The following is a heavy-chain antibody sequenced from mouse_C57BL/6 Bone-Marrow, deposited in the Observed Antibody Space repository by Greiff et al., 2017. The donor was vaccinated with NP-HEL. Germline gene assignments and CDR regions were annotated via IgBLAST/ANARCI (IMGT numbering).Heavy chain of an antibody. Sequence: VKLQQPGAELVKPGASVKLSCKASGYTFTSYWMQWVKQRPGQGLEWIGEIDPSDSYTNYNQKFKGKATLTVDTSSSTAYMQLSSLTSEDSAVYYCARRDIEYYFDYWGQGTTLTVSS. D-gene: IGHD1-3*01. V-gene: IGHV1-50*01. CDR2: IDPSDSYT. J-gene: IGHJ2*01. CDR3: ARRDIEYYFDY. CDR1: GYTFTSYW.